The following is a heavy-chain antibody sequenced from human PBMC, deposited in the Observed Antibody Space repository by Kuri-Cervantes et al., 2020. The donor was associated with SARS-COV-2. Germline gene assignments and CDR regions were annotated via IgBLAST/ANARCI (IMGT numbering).Heavy chain of an antibody. D-gene: IGHD3/OR15-3a*01. CDR1: GYTFTGYY. Sequence: ASVKVSCKASGYTFTGYYMHWVRQAPGQGLEWMGWINPNSGGTNYAQKFQGRVTMTRDTSINTAYMELSSLRSEDTAVYYCATGPGLVAQFDYWGQGTLVTVSS. CDR3: ATGPGLVAQFDY. J-gene: IGHJ4*02. V-gene: IGHV1-2*02. CDR2: INPNSGGT.